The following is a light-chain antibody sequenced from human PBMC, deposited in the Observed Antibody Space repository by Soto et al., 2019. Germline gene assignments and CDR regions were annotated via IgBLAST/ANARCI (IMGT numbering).Light chain of an antibody. CDR1: QSVSSS. J-gene: IGKJ1*01. CDR3: QQRTKWRT. V-gene: IGKV3-11*01. CDR2: DAS. Sequence: IVLTQSPATLSLSPGSRATLSCRASQSVSSSLAWYQQKPGQAPRLLIYDASNRATGIPARFSGSGSGTDFTLTISSLEPEDFAVYYCQQRTKWRTFGQGTKVDI.